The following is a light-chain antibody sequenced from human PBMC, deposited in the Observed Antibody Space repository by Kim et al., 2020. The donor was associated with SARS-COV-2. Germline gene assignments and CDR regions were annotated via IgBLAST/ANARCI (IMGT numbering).Light chain of an antibody. CDR2: SNN. Sequence: GQRLTLSCSGSSSTIGRNTVNWYQQLPGTAPKLLIYSNNQRPSGVPDRFSGSKSGTSASLAISGLQSEDEADYYCAAWDDSLNGVVFGGGTQLTVL. V-gene: IGLV1-44*01. CDR3: AAWDDSLNGVV. J-gene: IGLJ2*01. CDR1: SSTIGRNT.